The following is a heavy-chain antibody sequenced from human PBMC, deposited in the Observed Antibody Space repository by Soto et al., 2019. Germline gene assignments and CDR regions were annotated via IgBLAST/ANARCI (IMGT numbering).Heavy chain of an antibody. J-gene: IGHJ4*02. D-gene: IGHD6-13*01. CDR3: ARERAIAATGIFYY. CDR2: TSYDGNNK. Sequence: QVRLVESGGGVVQPGGSLRLSCAASGFTFSNFAMHWVRQAPGKGLEWVAVTSYDGNNKDYADSVKGRFTISIDNSKNTLFLQVNSRRPEDTAVYYCARERAIAATGIFYYWGQGTLVTVSS. CDR1: GFTFSNFA. V-gene: IGHV3-30-3*01.